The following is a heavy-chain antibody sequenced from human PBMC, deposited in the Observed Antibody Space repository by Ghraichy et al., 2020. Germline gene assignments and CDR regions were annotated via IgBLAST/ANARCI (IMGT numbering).Heavy chain of an antibody. Sequence: GGSLRLSCAASGFTFSSYDMHWVPQATGKGLEWVSAIGTAGDTYYPGSVKGRFTISRENAKNSLYLQMNSLRAGDTAVYYCARSRSTQYGDYSSSLNAFDICGQGTMVTVSS. V-gene: IGHV3-13*01. CDR1: GFTFSSYD. J-gene: IGHJ3*02. CDR2: IGTAGDT. D-gene: IGHD4-17*01. CDR3: ARSRSTQYGDYSSSLNAFDI.